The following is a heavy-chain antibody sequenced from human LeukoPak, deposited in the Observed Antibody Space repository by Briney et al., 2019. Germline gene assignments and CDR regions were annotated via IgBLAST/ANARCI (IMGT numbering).Heavy chain of an antibody. J-gene: IGHJ4*02. CDR3: ERNNSGWQFDLCG. CDR2: NSSSSRHI. V-gene: IGHV3-21*01. Sequence: AGGSLRLSCAAYLFTFCSYSMTWVRQAPGKGLEWVQSNSSSSRHIYYADSVRGRYTIHRHNAKNSLYLQMNSLRAEHTSVYYCERNNSGWQFDLCGWGQGTLVTVS. D-gene: IGHD6-19*01. CDR1: LFTFCSYS.